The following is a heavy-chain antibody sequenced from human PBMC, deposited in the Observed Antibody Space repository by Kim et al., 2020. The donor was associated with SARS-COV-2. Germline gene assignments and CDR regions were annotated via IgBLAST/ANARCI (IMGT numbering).Heavy chain of an antibody. CDR1: GYTFTSYA. Sequence: ASVKVSCKASGYTFTSYAMHWVRQAPGQRLEWMGWINAGNGNTKYSQKFQGRVTITRDTSASTAYMELSSLRSEDTAVYYCARDLGVAYYYDSSGYDYWGRGTLVTVSS. V-gene: IGHV1-3*01. D-gene: IGHD3-22*01. CDR3: ARDLGVAYYYDSSGYDY. J-gene: IGHJ4*02. CDR2: INAGNGNT.